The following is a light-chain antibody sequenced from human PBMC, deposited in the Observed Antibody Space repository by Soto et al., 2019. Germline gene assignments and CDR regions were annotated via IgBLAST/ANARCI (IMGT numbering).Light chain of an antibody. Sequence: EIVLTQSPATLSLSPGERATLSCRASQSVSSYLDCYQQKPGQAPRLLIYDASNRATGIPARFSGSGSGTDFTLTISSLEPEDFAGYYCQQRSNWLTCGGGTKVEIK. J-gene: IGKJ4*01. CDR2: DAS. V-gene: IGKV3-11*01. CDR3: QQRSNWLT. CDR1: QSVSSY.